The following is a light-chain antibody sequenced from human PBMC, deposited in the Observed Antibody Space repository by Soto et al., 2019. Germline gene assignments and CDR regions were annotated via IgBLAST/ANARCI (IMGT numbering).Light chain of an antibody. J-gene: IGKJ1*01. V-gene: IGKV3-20*01. Sequence: EIVLTQSPATLPFTSGETATLSCRASESVRSHLAWFQQKPGRAPRLLIYDASSRATGIPDRFSGSGSGTDFTLTISRLEPEDFAVYYCQQYGSSFGQGTKVDI. CDR1: ESVRSH. CDR3: QQYGSS. CDR2: DAS.